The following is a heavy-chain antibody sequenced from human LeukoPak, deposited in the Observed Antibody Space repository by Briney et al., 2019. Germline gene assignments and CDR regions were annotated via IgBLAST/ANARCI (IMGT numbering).Heavy chain of an antibody. V-gene: IGHV4-34*01. Sequence: SETLSLTSAVYGGSFSGYYWSWIRQPPGKGLEWIGEINHSGSTNYNPSLKSRVTISVDTSKNQFSLKLSSVTAADTAVYYCARVSGYSYGRLYYFDYWGQGTLVTVSS. J-gene: IGHJ4*02. D-gene: IGHD5-18*01. CDR2: INHSGST. CDR3: ARVSGYSYGRLYYFDY. CDR1: GGSFSGYY.